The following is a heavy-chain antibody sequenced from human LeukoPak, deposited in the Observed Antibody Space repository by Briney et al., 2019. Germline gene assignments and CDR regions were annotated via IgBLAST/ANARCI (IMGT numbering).Heavy chain of an antibody. CDR2: IYPGDSDT. Sequence: GESLKISCKGSGSTFTNYWIAWLRQMPGKGLEWMGIIYPGDSDTRYTPSFQGQVTISADKSISTAYLQWSSLKASDTAMYYCASRFGSDFDYWGQGTLVTVSS. J-gene: IGHJ4*02. CDR1: GSTFTNYW. D-gene: IGHD3-16*01. V-gene: IGHV5-51*01. CDR3: ASRFGSDFDY.